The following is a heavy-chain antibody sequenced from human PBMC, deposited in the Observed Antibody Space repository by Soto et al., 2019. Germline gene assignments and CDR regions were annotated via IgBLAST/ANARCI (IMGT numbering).Heavy chain of an antibody. CDR3: ASKGVVVAATLDDAFDI. J-gene: IGHJ3*02. CDR1: DVTFSNYN. D-gene: IGHD2-15*01. Sequence: PGGSLRLSCVASDVTFSNYNINWVRQAPGRELKWVSSISSSSSYKYYADSVKGRFTISRDNAKNSLYLQMNSLRAEDTAVYYCASKGVVVAATLDDAFDIWGQGTMVTVSS. V-gene: IGHV3-21*01. CDR2: ISSSSSYK.